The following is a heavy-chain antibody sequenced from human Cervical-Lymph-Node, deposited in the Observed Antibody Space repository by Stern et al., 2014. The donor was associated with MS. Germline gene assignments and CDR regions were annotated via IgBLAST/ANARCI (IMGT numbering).Heavy chain of an antibody. Sequence: VQLVESGAEVRKPGSSVKVYCKASGGTFSRYGISWVRQAPGKGLEWMGGIIPVVGTAGYAEQFQGRVTITADGSTSTAYMELSSLTSADTAVYYCARGPYNRDFFEYWGQGTLVTVSS. CDR1: GGTFSRYG. CDR2: IIPVVGTA. D-gene: IGHD1-1*01. CDR3: ARGPYNRDFFEY. V-gene: IGHV1-69*01. J-gene: IGHJ4*02.